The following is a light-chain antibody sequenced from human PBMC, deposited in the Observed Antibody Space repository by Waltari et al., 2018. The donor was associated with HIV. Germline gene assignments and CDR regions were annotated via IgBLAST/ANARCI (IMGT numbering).Light chain of an antibody. CDR1: KLGQKY. CDR2: EDS. J-gene: IGLJ2*01. V-gene: IGLV3-1*01. Sequence: YELTQPPSVSVSPGQTANITCSGDKLGQKYAHWYQQKSCQSPVLLIYEDSKRRSGIPERFSGSISGDTATLTISGTQAEDEADYHCQAWDRSTVIFAGGTKLTVL. CDR3: QAWDRSTVI.